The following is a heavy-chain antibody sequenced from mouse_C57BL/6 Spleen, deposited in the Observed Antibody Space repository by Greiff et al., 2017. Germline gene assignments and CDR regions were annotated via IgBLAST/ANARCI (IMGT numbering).Heavy chain of an antibody. CDR2: INPNNGGT. D-gene: IGHD2-4*01. J-gene: IGHJ3*01. Sequence: EVQLQQSGPELVKPGASVKISCKASGYTFTDYYMNWVKQSHGKSLEWIGDINPNNGGTSYNQQFKGKATLTVDTSSSTAYMELRRLTSEDSAVYYCARGDDYHGGFAYWGHGTLVTVSA. CDR3: ARGDDYHGGFAY. V-gene: IGHV1-26*01. CDR1: GYTFTDYY.